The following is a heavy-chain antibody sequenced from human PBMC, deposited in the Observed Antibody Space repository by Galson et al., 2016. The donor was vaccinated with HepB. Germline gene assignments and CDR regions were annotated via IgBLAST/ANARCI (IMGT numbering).Heavy chain of an antibody. D-gene: IGHD2-15*01. V-gene: IGHV4-4*02. CDR3: VREYCIGGTCHGFDE. Sequence: SETLSLTCSVSGDSLINDNWWNWVRQPPGKGLEWIGQIHQNGMTNYNPSLKNRATISLDNSKNQFFLKLNSLTATDTALYFCVREYCIGGTCHGFDEWGQGTLATVSS. J-gene: IGHJ4*02. CDR2: IHQNGMT. CDR1: GDSLINDNW.